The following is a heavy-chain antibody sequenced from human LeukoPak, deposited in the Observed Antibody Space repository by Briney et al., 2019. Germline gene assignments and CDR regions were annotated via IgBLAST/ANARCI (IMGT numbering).Heavy chain of an antibody. CDR3: GESSVAVAGTKPYFDF. CDR1: GFTFNNYA. Sequence: PGGSLRLSCAASGFTFNNYAMNWVRQAPGKGLEWVSIISPSGAGTYYADSVRGRFTISRDNSKNTLYLQMNSLRAEDTAVYYCGESSVAVAGTKPYFDFWGQGALVTGSS. J-gene: IGHJ4*02. V-gene: IGHV3-23*01. D-gene: IGHD6-19*01. CDR2: ISPSGAGT.